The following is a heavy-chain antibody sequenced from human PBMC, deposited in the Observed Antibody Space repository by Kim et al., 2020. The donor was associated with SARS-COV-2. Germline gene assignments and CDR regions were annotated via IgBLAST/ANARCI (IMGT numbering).Heavy chain of an antibody. J-gene: IGHJ4*02. CDR1: GYTFTSYY. D-gene: IGHD3-22*01. V-gene: IGHV1-46*01. CDR2: INPSGGST. Sequence: ASVKVSCKASGYTFTSYYMHWVRQAPGQGLEWMGIINPSGGSTSYAQKFQGRVTMTRDTSTSTVYMELSSLRSEDTAVYYCARDRGGPYDSSGYYFDYWGQGTLVTVSS. CDR3: ARDRGGPYDSSGYYFDY.